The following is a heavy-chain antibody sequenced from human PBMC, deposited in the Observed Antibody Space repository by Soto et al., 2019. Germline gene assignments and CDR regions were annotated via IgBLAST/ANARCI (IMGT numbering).Heavy chain of an antibody. CDR1: AFSLKTYW. J-gene: IGHJ4*02. CDR3: ATGGSGTYYLGPLDY. D-gene: IGHD3-10*01. CDR2: IRQYGDET. Sequence: GGSLRLSCVGSAFSLKTYWMAWVRQAPGKGLECVANIRQYGDETFYVDSVKGRFTISRDNANNSVYPQMDNLRAEDTGVYYCATGGSGTYYLGPLDYWGQGIMVTVSS. V-gene: IGHV3-7*01.